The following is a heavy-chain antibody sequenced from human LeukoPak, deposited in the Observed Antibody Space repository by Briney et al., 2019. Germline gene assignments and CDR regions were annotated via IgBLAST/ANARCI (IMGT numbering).Heavy chain of an antibody. D-gene: IGHD5-18*01. CDR3: ATEDTAMISFDY. Sequence: GASVKVSCKVSGYTLTELSMHWARQAPGKGPEWMGGLDPEDGETIYAQKFQGRVTLTEDTSTDTAYMELSSLRSEDTAVYYCATEDTAMISFDYWGQGTLVTVSS. CDR1: GYTLTELS. CDR2: LDPEDGET. J-gene: IGHJ4*02. V-gene: IGHV1-24*01.